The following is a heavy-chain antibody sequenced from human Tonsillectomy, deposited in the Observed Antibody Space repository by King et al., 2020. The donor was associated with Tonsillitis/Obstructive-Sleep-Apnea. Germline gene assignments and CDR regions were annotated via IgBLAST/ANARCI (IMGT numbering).Heavy chain of an antibody. Sequence: VQLVESGGGLVKPGGSLRLSCAASGFTFSDYYMSWIRQAPGKGLEWVSYISSSGSTIYYADSVKGRFTISRDNAKNSLYLQMNSLRAEDTAVYYCARVPRIQLWSPPANYYYMDVWGKGTTVTVSS. D-gene: IGHD5-18*01. J-gene: IGHJ6*03. V-gene: IGHV3-11*01. CDR1: GFTFSDYY. CDR3: ARVPRIQLWSPPANYYYMDV. CDR2: ISSSGSTI.